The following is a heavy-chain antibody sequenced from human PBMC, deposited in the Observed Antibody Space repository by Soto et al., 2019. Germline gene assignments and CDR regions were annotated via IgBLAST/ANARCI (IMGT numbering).Heavy chain of an antibody. CDR3: TTEGALPGPDFDY. CDR2: TKDKANSYTA. J-gene: IGHJ4*02. D-gene: IGHD3-16*01. Sequence: EVQLVESGGGLVQPGGSLRLSCVASGFTFSDHYIDWVRQAPGKGLEWVGRTKDKANSYTAEYAASVNGRFTISRDDSKNTLYLQMNSLKTEDTAVYYCTTEGALPGPDFDYWGQGTLVTVSS. CDR1: GFTFSDHY. V-gene: IGHV3-72*01.